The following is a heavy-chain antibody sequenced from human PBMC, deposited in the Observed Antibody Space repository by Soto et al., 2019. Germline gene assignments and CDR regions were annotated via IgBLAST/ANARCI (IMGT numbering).Heavy chain of an antibody. Sequence: QVQLVESGGGVVQPGRSLRLSCAASGFTFSSYAMHWVRQAPGKGLEWVAVISYDGSNKYYADSVKGRFTISRDSSKNTLYVQMNSLRAEDTAGYYCARADYGGDYFDYWGQGTLVTVSS. CDR1: GFTFSSYA. CDR3: ARADYGGDYFDY. J-gene: IGHJ4*02. D-gene: IGHD4-17*01. CDR2: ISYDGSNK. V-gene: IGHV3-30-3*01.